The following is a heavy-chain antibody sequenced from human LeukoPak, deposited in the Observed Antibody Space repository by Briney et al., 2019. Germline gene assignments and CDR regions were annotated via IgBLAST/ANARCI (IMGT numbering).Heavy chain of an antibody. V-gene: IGHV4-59*06. D-gene: IGHD3-9*01. CDR2: IYYSGST. CDR1: GGSISSYY. J-gene: IGHJ3*02. Sequence: PSETLSLTCTVSGGSISSYYWSWIRQHPGKGLEWIGYIYYSGSTYYNPSLKSRVTISVDTSKNQFSLKLSSVTAADTAVYYCAREVLSSYYDILTGYHPMGAFDIWGQGTMVTVSS. CDR3: AREVLSSYYDILTGYHPMGAFDI.